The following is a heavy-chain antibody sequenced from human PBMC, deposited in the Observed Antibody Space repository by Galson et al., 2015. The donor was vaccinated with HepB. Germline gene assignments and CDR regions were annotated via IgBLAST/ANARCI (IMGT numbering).Heavy chain of an antibody. J-gene: IGHJ6*03. CDR3: ARVLREIGVAPSYYYYMDV. Sequence: SVKVSCKVSGYTFTDYYMHWVRQATGQGLEWMGWMNPNSGNTGYAQKFQGRVTMTRNTSISTAYMELSSLRSEDTAVYYCARVLREIGVAPSYYYYMDVWGKGTTVTVSS. V-gene: IGHV1-8*02. CDR2: MNPNSGNT. CDR1: GYTFTDYY. D-gene: IGHD3-3*01.